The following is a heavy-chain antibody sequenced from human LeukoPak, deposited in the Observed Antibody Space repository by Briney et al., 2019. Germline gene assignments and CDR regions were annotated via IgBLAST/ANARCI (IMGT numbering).Heavy chain of an antibody. V-gene: IGHV4-34*01. J-gene: IGHJ4*02. CDR1: GGSFRGYY. D-gene: IGHD3-3*01. CDR2: INHSGST. CDR3: ARAGETLRSLESALGQYYFDY. Sequence: HPSETLSLTCAVYGGSFRGYYWSWIRQPPGKGLDWIGEINHSGSTNYNPSLKSRVTISVDTSKNQFSLKLSSVTAADTAVYYCARAGETLRSLESALGQYYFDYWGQGTLVTVSS.